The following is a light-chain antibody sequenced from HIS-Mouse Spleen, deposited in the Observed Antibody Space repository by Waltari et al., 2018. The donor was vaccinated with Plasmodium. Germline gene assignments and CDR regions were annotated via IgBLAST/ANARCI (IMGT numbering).Light chain of an antibody. Sequence: SYELTQPPSVSVSPGQTARITCSGDALPNKYAYWYQQNSGQAPVLVIYEDSKRPSRIPERCSGSTSGTMAILTISGAQVEDEADYYCYSTDSSGNHRVFGGGTKLTVL. J-gene: IGLJ3*02. CDR1: ALPNKY. V-gene: IGLV3-10*01. CDR2: EDS. CDR3: YSTDSSGNHRV.